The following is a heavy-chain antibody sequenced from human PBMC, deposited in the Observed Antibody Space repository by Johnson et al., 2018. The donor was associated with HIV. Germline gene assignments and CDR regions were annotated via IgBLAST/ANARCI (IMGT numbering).Heavy chain of an antibody. CDR1: GFTFSSYA. J-gene: IGHJ3*02. CDR2: ISSSGSTI. CDR3: ARGGSMWGRLVLGEKGGAFDI. V-gene: IGHV3-48*03. Sequence: VQLVESGGGVVQPGRSLRLSCAASGFTFSSYAMHWIRQAPGKGLEWVSYISSSGSTIYYADSVKGRFTISRDNAKNSLYLQMNSLRAEDTALYYCARGGSMWGRLVLGEKGGAFDIWGQGTKVTVSS. D-gene: IGHD3-16*01.